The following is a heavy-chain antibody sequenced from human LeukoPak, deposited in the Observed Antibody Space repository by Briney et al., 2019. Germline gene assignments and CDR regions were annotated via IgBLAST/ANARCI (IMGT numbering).Heavy chain of an antibody. D-gene: IGHD2-15*01. CDR3: ARAHCSGRGCYQRYDGFDI. CDR2: ISSNSAYI. J-gene: IGHJ3*02. Sequence: PGGSLRLSCVASGFTFSDYSMNWVRQAPGKGLEWVSCISSNSAYIYYVDSLRGRFTVSRDNAKSSLFLQMNSLRVEDTAVYYCARAHCSGRGCYQRYDGFDIWGQGTVVTVSS. CDR1: GFTFSDYS. V-gene: IGHV3-21*01.